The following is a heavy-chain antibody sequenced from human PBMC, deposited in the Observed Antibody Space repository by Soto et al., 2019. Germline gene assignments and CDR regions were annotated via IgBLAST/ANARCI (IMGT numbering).Heavy chain of an antibody. Sequence: EVQLLESGGGLVQPGGSLRLSCAASGFTSSSYAMSWVRQSPGKGLEWVSAISGSGGSTYYADSVKGRFTISRDNSKNTLYLQMNSLRAEDTAVYYCAKDWSIVATTTNGQLDYWGQGTLVTVSS. D-gene: IGHD5-12*01. CDR3: AKDWSIVATTTNGQLDY. V-gene: IGHV3-23*01. J-gene: IGHJ4*02. CDR1: GFTSSSYA. CDR2: ISGSGGST.